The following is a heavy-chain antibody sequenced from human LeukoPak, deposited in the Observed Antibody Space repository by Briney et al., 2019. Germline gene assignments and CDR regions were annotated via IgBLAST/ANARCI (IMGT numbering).Heavy chain of an antibody. D-gene: IGHD3-16*02. V-gene: IGHV4-34*01. J-gene: IGHJ3*02. CDR1: GGSFSGYY. Sequence: PSETLPLTCAVYGGSFSGYYWSWIRQPPGKGLEWIGEINHSGSTNYNPSLKSRVTISVDTSKSQFSLKLSSVTAADTAVYYCARSTFGGVIAYDAFDIWGQGTMVTVSS. CDR3: ARSTFGGVIAYDAFDI. CDR2: INHSGST.